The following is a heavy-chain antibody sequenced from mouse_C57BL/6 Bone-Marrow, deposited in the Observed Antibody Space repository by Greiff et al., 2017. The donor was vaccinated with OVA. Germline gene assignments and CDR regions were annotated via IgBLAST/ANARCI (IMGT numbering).Heavy chain of an antibody. CDR2: ISYDGSN. CDR3: ARGYYYGSSRGFAY. CDR1: GYSITSGYY. J-gene: IGHJ3*01. Sequence: EVQLVESGPGLVKPSQSLSLTCSVTGYSITSGYYWNWIRQFPGNKLEWMGYISYDGSNNYNPSLKNRISITRDTSKNQFFLKLNSVTTEDTATYYCARGYYYGSSRGFAYWGQGTLVTVSA. V-gene: IGHV3-6*01. D-gene: IGHD1-1*01.